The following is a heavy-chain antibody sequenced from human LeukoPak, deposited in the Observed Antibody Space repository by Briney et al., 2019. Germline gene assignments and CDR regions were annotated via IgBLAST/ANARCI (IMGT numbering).Heavy chain of an antibody. Sequence: ASVKVSCKASGYTFTSYGISWVRQAPGQGLEWMGWISAYNGNTNYAQKLQGRVTMTTDTSTSTAYMELRSLRSDDTAVYYCARSENYYDSSGYHLLRHWGRGTLVTVSS. D-gene: IGHD3-22*01. CDR1: GYTFTSYG. J-gene: IGHJ1*01. V-gene: IGHV1-18*01. CDR3: ARSENYYDSSGYHLLRH. CDR2: ISAYNGNT.